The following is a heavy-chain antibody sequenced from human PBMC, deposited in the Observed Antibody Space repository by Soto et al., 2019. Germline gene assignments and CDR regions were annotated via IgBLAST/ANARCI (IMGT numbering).Heavy chain of an antibody. Sequence: QVQLQESGPGLVKPSETLSLICAVSGGSISRSNWWSWVRHPPGKGLECIGEIYHSGLTDYNQSLKSRVTMSIDKSKNQFSLNLNSVTAAYTAVYYCTRVLAALVNRWYLDLWGRGILVSVSS. CDR3: TRVLAALVNRWYLDL. V-gene: IGHV4-4*02. D-gene: IGHD2-15*01. CDR2: IYHSGLT. J-gene: IGHJ2*01. CDR1: GGSISRSNW.